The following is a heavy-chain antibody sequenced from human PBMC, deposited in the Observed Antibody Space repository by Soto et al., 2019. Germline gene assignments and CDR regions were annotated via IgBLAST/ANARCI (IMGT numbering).Heavy chain of an antibody. CDR1: GFTFRSYV. V-gene: IGHV3-30*19. CDR3: ARWGTTGGLDV. D-gene: IGHD3-16*01. J-gene: IGHJ1*01. CDR2: TSYDGSDK. Sequence: QVQLVESGGGVVQPGTSLRVSCVGSGFTFRSYVIHWVRQAPGKGLEWVALTSYDGSDKYYADSVRGRFTISRDHSRNTVDLQMDSLRLEDTALYYCARWGTTGGLDVWGQGTLVSVSS.